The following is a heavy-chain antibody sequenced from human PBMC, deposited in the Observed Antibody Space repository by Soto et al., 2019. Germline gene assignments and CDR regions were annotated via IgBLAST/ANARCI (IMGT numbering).Heavy chain of an antibody. J-gene: IGHJ4*02. D-gene: IGHD3-22*01. CDR3: ARGEEGYYDSSGYFPFDY. V-gene: IGHV3-7*04. CDR2: IKQDGSEK. CDR1: GFTFSSYW. Sequence: GSLGVACSASGFTFSSYWMSRVRQAPGKGLEWVVNIKQDGSEKYYVDSVKGRFTISRDNSKNSLYLQMNRLRAEDTAVYYCARGEEGYYDSSGYFPFDYWGQGTLVTVSS.